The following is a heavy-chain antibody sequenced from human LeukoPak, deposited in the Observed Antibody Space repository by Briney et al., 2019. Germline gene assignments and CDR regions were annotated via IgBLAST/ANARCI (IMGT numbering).Heavy chain of an antibody. Sequence: SETLSLTCTVSRGSIRTHYWGWIGQPPGKGVEWIGYKSYSGTSYNNPSLETRFTIFIDMSKNQFSLKLRSVTAADTAIYYCARAEVDIVATHFDYWGQGSLVTVSS. J-gene: IGHJ4*02. V-gene: IGHV4-59*11. CDR3: ARAEVDIVATHFDY. CDR1: RGSIRTHY. D-gene: IGHD5-12*01. CDR2: KSYSGTS.